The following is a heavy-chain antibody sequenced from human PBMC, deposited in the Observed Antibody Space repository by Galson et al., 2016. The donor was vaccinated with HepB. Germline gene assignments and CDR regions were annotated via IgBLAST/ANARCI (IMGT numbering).Heavy chain of an antibody. D-gene: IGHD3-22*01. CDR2: INPSGGTT. CDR3: ARSLGSSPMTMIVATD. J-gene: IGHJ4*02. Sequence: SVKVSCKASGYTFTNYYMHWVRQAPGQGLEWMGIINPSGGTTRYVQKFQGRVTMTRDTSTSTVYMDLSSLRYDDTAVYYCARSLGSSPMTMIVATDWGQGTLVTVSS. CDR1: GYTFTNYY. V-gene: IGHV1-46*01.